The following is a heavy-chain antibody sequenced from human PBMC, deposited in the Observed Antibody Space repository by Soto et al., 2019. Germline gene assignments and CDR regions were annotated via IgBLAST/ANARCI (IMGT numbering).Heavy chain of an antibody. Sequence: EVQLLESEGGLVQPGGSLRLSCTASGVTISTYAMNWVRQAPGKGLEWVSTISDTGGATFYAGSVKGRFTISRDNSKNTVYLQTRSLRVEDTAVYFCAIGRRKKSGSNTWFDPWGRGTLVTVSS. CDR2: ISDTGGAT. CDR1: GVTISTYA. CDR3: AIGRRKKSGSNTWFDP. V-gene: IGHV3-23*01. D-gene: IGHD3-3*01. J-gene: IGHJ5*02.